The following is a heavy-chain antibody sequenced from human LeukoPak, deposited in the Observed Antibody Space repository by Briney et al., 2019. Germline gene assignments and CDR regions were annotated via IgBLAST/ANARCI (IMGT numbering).Heavy chain of an antibody. D-gene: IGHD4-17*01. V-gene: IGHV1-18*01. CDR1: GYTFTSYG. CDR2: ISAYNGNT. J-gene: IGHJ4*02. CDR3: ARGAVDYGDYDVPFDY. Sequence: ASVKVSCKASGYTFTSYGISWVRQAPGQGLEWMGWISAYNGNTNYAQKLQGRVTMTTDTSTSTAYMELRSLRSDVTAVYYCARGAVDYGDYDVPFDYWGQGTLVTVSS.